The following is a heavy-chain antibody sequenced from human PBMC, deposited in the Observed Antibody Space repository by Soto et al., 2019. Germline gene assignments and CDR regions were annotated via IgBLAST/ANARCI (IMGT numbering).Heavy chain of an antibody. CDR1: GGSISSGDYY. D-gene: IGHD3-22*01. Sequence: QVQLQESGPGLVKPSQTLSLTCTVSGGSISSGDYYWSWIRQPPGKGLEWIGYIFYSGSTYYSPXLQSRVTISAHXSXNXXSLKLISVTAADTAVYYCARSRAYYYDSSGLLFDYWGQGTLVTVSS. CDR2: IFYSGST. V-gene: IGHV4-30-4*01. CDR3: ARSRAYYYDSSGLLFDY. J-gene: IGHJ4*02.